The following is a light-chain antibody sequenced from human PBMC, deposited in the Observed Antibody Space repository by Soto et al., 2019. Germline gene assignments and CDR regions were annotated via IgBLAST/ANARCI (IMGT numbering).Light chain of an antibody. CDR2: GTS. CDR3: QQYGVSSYT. CDR1: QSVRSSY. J-gene: IGKJ2*01. Sequence: EIVLSQSPGTLSLSPGERVTLSCRASQSVRSSYLAWYQQKPGQAPRLLIYGTSSRATGIPDRFSGSGSGTDFTLTISRLEPEDCAVYCCQQYGVSSYTLGQGTKQEIK. V-gene: IGKV3-20*01.